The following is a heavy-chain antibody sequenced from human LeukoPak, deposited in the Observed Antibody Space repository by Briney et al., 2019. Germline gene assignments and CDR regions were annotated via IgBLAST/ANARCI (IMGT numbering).Heavy chain of an antibody. D-gene: IGHD5-18*01. CDR1: GFTFSSYG. CDR3: ARIGYSYGKPLDY. Sequence: GGSLRLSCAASGFTFSSYGMHWVRQAPGKGLEWVAVISYDGSNKYYADSVKGRFTISRDNSKNTLYLQMNSLRAEDTAVYYCARIGYSYGKPLDYWGQGTLVTVSS. V-gene: IGHV3-30*03. J-gene: IGHJ4*02. CDR2: ISYDGSNK.